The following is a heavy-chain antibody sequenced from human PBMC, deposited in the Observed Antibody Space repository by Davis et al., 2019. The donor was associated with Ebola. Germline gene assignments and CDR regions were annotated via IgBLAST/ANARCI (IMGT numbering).Heavy chain of an antibody. V-gene: IGHV1-2*02. CDR2: INPNSGGT. D-gene: IGHD1-26*01. CDR3: ARVFADLWWELPYYFDY. CDR1: GYTFTNYY. J-gene: IGHJ4*02. Sequence: ASVKVSCKAFGYTFTNYYVHWVRQAPGQGLEWMGWINPNSGGTNYAQKFQGRVTMTRDTSISTAYMELSRLRSDDTAVYYCARVFADLWWELPYYFDYWGQGTLVTVSS.